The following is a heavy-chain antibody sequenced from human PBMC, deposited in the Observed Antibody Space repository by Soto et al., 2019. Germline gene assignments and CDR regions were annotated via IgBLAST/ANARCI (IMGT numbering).Heavy chain of an antibody. CDR3: AKVDPYYYDSSAHTDHDY. CDR2: ISGSGGST. J-gene: IGHJ4*02. D-gene: IGHD3-22*01. CDR1: GFTFSSYA. Sequence: EVQLLESGGGLVQPGGSLRLSCAASGFTFSSYAMSWVRQAPGKGLEWVSAISGSGGSTYYADSVKGRFTISRDNSKNTLYLQMNSLRAEDTAVYYCAKVDPYYYDSSAHTDHDYWGQGTLVTVSS. V-gene: IGHV3-23*01.